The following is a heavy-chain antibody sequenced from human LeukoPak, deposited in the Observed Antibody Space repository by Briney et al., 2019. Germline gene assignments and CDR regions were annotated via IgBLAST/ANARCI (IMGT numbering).Heavy chain of an antibody. J-gene: IGHJ4*02. Sequence: GGSLRLSCEASGFTFGIHAMYCVRQAPGKGMEWVAGIFGSGGSPHYADPVKGRFTISRDNSRNTVYLQINSLRAEDTAVYYCGKTTVGYSSGQKPAWPVDYWGQGTLVTVSS. CDR1: GFTFGIHA. CDR3: GKTTVGYSSGQKPAWPVDY. D-gene: IGHD5-18*01. V-gene: IGHV3-23*01. CDR2: IFGSGGSP.